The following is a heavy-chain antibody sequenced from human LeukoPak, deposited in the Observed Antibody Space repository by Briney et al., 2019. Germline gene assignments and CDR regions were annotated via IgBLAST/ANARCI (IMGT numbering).Heavy chain of an antibody. D-gene: IGHD2-15*01. Sequence: SQTLSLACAISGDSVSSNSAAWNWIRQSPSRGLGWLGRTYYRSKWYNDYAVSVKSRITINPDTSKNQFSLQLNSVTPEDTAVYYCAREDCSGGSCYSHYWYFDLWGRGTLVTVSS. CDR1: GDSVSSNSAA. CDR3: AREDCSGGSCYSHYWYFDL. V-gene: IGHV6-1*01. J-gene: IGHJ2*01. CDR2: TYYRSKWYN.